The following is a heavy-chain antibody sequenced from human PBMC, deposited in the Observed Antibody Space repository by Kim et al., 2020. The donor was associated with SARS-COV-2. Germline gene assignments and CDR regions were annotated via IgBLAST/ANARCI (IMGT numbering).Heavy chain of an antibody. Sequence: SETLSLTCTVSGGSISSYYWSWIRQPPGKGLEWIGHVYYSGSTNYNPSLKSRVTISADTSKNKFFLKLSSVIAANTAVYYCARQWDSWGQGTLVTVSS. CDR3: ARQWDS. CDR1: GGSISSYY. J-gene: IGHJ4*02. CDR2: VYYSGST. V-gene: IGHV4-59*08.